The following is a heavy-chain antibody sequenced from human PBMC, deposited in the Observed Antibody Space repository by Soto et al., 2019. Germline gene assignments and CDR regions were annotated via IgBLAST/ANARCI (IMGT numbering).Heavy chain of an antibody. V-gene: IGHV1-69*13. CDR1: GGTFSSYA. Sequence: SVKVSCKASGGTFSSYAISWVRQAPGQGLEWMGGIIPIFGTANYAQKFQGRVTITADESTSTAYMELSSLRSEDTAVYYCARDAYCGGDCYFDYWGQGTLVTVSS. CDR3: ARDAYCGGDCYFDY. J-gene: IGHJ4*02. CDR2: IIPIFGTA. D-gene: IGHD2-21*02.